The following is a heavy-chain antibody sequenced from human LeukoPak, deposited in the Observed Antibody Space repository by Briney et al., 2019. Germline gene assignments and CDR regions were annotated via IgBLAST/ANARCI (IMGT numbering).Heavy chain of an antibody. CDR2: IIGSGGVT. J-gene: IGHJ4*02. Sequence: PGGSLRLSCAASGFTFSSYAMNWVRQAPGKGLEWVSVIIGSGGVTYYADPVKGRFTISRDNFKNTLYLQMNRLRAEDTALYYCARDRWSGSQRHFDYWGQGTLVTVSS. V-gene: IGHV3-23*01. D-gene: IGHD3-3*01. CDR1: GFTFSSYA. CDR3: ARDRWSGSQRHFDY.